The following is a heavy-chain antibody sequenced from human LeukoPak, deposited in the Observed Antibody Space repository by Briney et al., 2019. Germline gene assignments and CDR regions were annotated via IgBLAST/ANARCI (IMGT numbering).Heavy chain of an antibody. CDR2: MNPNSGNT. J-gene: IGHJ4*02. CDR1: GYTFTSYD. D-gene: IGHD5-24*01. V-gene: IGHV1-8*01. CDR3: ARERDGYNLDAFDY. Sequence: GASVKVSCKASGYTFTSYDINWVRQATGQGLEWMGWMNPNSGNTGYAQKFQGRVTMTRDTSISTAYMELSRLRSDDTAVYYCARERDGYNLDAFDYWGQGTLVTVSS.